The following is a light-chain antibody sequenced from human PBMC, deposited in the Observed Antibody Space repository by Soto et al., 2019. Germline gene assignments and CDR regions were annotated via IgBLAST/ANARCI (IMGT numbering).Light chain of an antibody. J-gene: IGKJ1*01. CDR2: XPS. V-gene: IGKV1-5*03. Sequence: TQLPQCPSTLAASFGDRVILSXRSRQDFRFGCAWCQQHPAXXPKIXXXXPSNXXXGAXSRLSGSRSGTEFTLTMSSLQPEDFATYYCPHLNADARTFGQVSKLDI. CDR3: PHLNADART. CDR1: QDFRFG.